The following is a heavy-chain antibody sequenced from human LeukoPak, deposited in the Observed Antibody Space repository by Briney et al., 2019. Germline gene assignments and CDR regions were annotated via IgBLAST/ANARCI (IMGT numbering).Heavy chain of an antibody. CDR3: ATIVVDPGSVYYYMDV. J-gene: IGHJ6*03. CDR2: IYHSGST. CDR1: GYSISSGDY. D-gene: IGHD2-2*01. Sequence: ETLSLTXTVSGYSISSGDYWGWIRQPPGKGLEWIGSIYHSGSTYYNPSLKSRVSISVDTSKIQFSLRLSSVTAADTAVYYCATIVVDPGSVYYYMDVWGKGTTVTVSS. V-gene: IGHV4-38-2*02.